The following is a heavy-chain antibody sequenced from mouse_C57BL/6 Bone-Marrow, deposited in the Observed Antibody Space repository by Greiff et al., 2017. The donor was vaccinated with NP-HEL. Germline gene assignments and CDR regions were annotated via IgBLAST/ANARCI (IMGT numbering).Heavy chain of an antibody. Sequence: EVQLVESGGGLVKPGGSLKLSCAASGFTFSSYTMSWVRQTPEKRLEWVATISGGGGNTYYPDSVKGRFTISRDNAKNTLYLQMSSLRSEDTALYYCARLLGSSYWYFDVWGTGTTVTVSS. CDR2: ISGGGGNT. CDR3: ARLLGSSYWYFDV. J-gene: IGHJ1*03. CDR1: GFTFSSYT. D-gene: IGHD1-1*01. V-gene: IGHV5-9*01.